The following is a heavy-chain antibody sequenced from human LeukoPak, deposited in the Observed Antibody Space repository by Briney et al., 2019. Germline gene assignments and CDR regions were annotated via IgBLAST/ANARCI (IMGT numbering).Heavy chain of an antibody. J-gene: IGHJ4*02. CDR2: IKQDGSEK. CDR1: GFTFSSYW. Sequence: PGGSLRLSCAASGFTFSSYWMSWVRQAPGKGLEWVANIKQDGSEKYYVDSVKGRFTISRDNAKNSLYLQMNSLRAEDTAVYYCARGTRSSIGIVVVITYYFDYWGQGTLVTVSS. D-gene: IGHD3-22*01. CDR3: ARGTRSSIGIVVVITYYFDY. V-gene: IGHV3-7*01.